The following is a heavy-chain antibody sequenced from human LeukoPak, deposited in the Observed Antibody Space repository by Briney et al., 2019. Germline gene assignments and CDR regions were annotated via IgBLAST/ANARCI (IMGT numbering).Heavy chain of an antibody. V-gene: IGHV4-39*07. CDR3: ARRGRRYYYYYMDV. CDR2: IYYSGST. Sequence: SETLSLTCTVSGGSISSGSYYWGWIRQPPGKGLEWIGSIYYSGSTYYNPSLKSRVTISVDTSKNQFSLKLSSVTAADTAVYYCARRGRRYYYYYMDVWGKGTTVTISS. J-gene: IGHJ6*03. CDR1: GGSISSGSYY.